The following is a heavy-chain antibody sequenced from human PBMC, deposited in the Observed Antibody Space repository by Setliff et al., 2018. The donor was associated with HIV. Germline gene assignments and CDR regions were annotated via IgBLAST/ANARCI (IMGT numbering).Heavy chain of an antibody. CDR1: GFTFSSYS. CDR3: ARDFCGSSCSSGYGYFDH. CDR2: ISGSDSRV. V-gene: IGHV3-48*01. Sequence: PGGSLRLSCAASGFTFSSYSMNWVRQSPGKGLEWVSYISGSDSRVDYADSVKGRFTVSRDNARSSLYLQVNSLRSDDTAVYYCARDFCGSSCSSGYGYFDHWGQGTLVTVSS. D-gene: IGHD2-15*01. J-gene: IGHJ4*02.